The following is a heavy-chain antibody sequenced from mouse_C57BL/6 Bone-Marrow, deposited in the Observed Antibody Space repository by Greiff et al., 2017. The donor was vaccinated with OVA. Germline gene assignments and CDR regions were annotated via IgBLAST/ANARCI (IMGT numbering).Heavy chain of an antibody. CDR1: GFTFSDYY. CDR3: ARGGDYYGSSPQFAY. D-gene: IGHD1-1*01. Sequence: EVKLVESEGGLVQPGSSMKLSCTASGFTFSDYYMAWVRQVPEKGLEWVAHINYDGSSTYYLDSLKSRFIISRDNAKNILYLQMSSLKSEDTATYYCARGGDYYGSSPQFAYWGQGTLVTVSA. V-gene: IGHV5-16*01. J-gene: IGHJ3*01. CDR2: INYDGSST.